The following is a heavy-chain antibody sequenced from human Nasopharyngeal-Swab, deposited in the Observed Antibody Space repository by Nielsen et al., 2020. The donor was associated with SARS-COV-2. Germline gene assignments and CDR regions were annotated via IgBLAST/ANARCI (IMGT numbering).Heavy chain of an antibody. Sequence: GGSLRLSCAASGFTFSSYDMHWVRQATGKGLEWVSAIGTAGDTYYPGSVKGRFTISRENAKNSLYLQMNSLRAGDTAVYYCARGYYYDSSGYGPRGMDVWGQGTTVTVSS. V-gene: IGHV3-13*01. J-gene: IGHJ6*02. CDR3: ARGYYYDSSGYGPRGMDV. CDR2: IGTAGDT. D-gene: IGHD3-22*01. CDR1: GFTFSSYD.